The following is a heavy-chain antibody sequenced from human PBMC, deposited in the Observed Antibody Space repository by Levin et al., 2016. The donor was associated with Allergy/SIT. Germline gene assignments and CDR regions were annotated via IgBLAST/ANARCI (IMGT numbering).Heavy chain of an antibody. CDR3: ALRSNRRYGMDV. Sequence: ASVKVSCKASGYTFTSYDINWVRQATGQGLEWMGWMNPNSGNTGYAQKFQGRVTMTRNTSISTAYMELSSLRSEDTAVYYCALRSNRRYGMDVWGQGTTVTVSS. D-gene: IGHD1-14*01. CDR2: MNPNSGNT. V-gene: IGHV1-8*01. CDR1: GYTFTSYD. J-gene: IGHJ6*02.